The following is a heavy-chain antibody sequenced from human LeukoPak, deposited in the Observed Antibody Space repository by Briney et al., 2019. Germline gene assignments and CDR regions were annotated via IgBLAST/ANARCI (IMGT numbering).Heavy chain of an antibody. D-gene: IGHD3-9*01. CDR1: GFTFSSYA. CDR2: ISGSGGSI. CDR3: AKDLDDILTGYYDY. Sequence: GGSLRLSCAASGFTFSSYAMSWVRQAPGKGLEWVSAISGSGGSIGYADSVKGRFTISRDNAKNSLYLQMNSLRAEDTALYYCAKDLDDILTGYYDYWGQGTLVTVSS. V-gene: IGHV3-23*01. J-gene: IGHJ4*02.